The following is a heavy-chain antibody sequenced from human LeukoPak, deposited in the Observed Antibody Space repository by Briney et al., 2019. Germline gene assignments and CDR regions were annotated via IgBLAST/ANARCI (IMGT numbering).Heavy chain of an antibody. CDR3: AKGGGYGSGRYPFSLDY. J-gene: IGHJ4*02. Sequence: PGGSLCLSCAASGFTFSNYAMSWVRQAPGKGLEWVSAISGSGGSTFYADSVKGRFTISKDNSKNTLYLQMNSLRVEDTAVYYCAKGGGYGSGRYPFSLDYCGEGTMVSVSS. CDR1: GFTFSNYA. D-gene: IGHD3-10*01. CDR2: ISGSGGST. V-gene: IGHV3-23*01.